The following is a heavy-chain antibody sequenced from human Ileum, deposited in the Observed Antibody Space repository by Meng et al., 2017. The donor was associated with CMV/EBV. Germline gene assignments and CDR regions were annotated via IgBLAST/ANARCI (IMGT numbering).Heavy chain of an antibody. CDR2: ILPLFNIS. D-gene: IGHD5-18*01. Sequence: VQLVQAGAEVKKPGSSVKVSCKASGGSLNSFSITWVRQAPGQGLEWMGGILPLFNISYYAQSFQGRIIITADESTSTVYMEVGGLRPEDTAMYYCAKEEDTSMVGVNWFDPWGQGTLVTVSS. J-gene: IGHJ5*02. CDR1: GGSLNSFS. V-gene: IGHV1-69*12. CDR3: AKEEDTSMVGVNWFDP.